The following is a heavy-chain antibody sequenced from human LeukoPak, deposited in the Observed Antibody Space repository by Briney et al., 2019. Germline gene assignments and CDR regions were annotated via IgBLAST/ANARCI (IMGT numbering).Heavy chain of an antibody. V-gene: IGHV3-7*01. Sequence: GGSLRLSCAASGFTFSSYWMSWVRQAPGKGLEWVANIKQDRSEKYYVDSVKGRFTISRDNAKNSLYLQMNSLRAEDTAVYYCARSLFGMIVGDAFDIWGQGTMVTVSS. CDR2: IKQDRSEK. CDR1: GFTFSSYW. D-gene: IGHD3-22*01. J-gene: IGHJ3*02. CDR3: ARSLFGMIVGDAFDI.